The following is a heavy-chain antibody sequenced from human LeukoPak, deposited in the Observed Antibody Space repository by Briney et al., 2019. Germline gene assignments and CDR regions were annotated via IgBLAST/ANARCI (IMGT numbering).Heavy chain of an antibody. D-gene: IGHD2-2*01. J-gene: IGHJ4*02. CDR2: ISSGSSYI. CDR1: GFTFSTYS. CDR3: ARSDCSSTSCYHSDY. Sequence: TGGSLRLSRAASGFTFSTYSMNWVRQAPGKGLEWVSSISSGSSYIYYADSVKGRFTISRDNAKNSLYLQMNSLRAGDTAVYYCARSDCSSTSCYHSDYWGQGTLVTVSS. V-gene: IGHV3-21*01.